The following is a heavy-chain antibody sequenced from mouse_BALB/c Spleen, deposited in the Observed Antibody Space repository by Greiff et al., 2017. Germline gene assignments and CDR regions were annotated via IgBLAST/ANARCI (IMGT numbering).Heavy chain of an antibody. J-gene: IGHJ3*01. Sequence: QVQLQQSGAELMKPGASVKISCKATGYTFSSYWIEWVKQRPGHGLEWIGEILPGSGSTNYNEKFKGKATFTADTSSNTAYMQLSSLTSEDSAVYYCASGSRRFAYWGQGTLVTVSA. CDR1: GYTFSSYW. V-gene: IGHV1-9*01. D-gene: IGHD1-1*01. CDR2: ILPGSGST. CDR3: ASGSRRFAY.